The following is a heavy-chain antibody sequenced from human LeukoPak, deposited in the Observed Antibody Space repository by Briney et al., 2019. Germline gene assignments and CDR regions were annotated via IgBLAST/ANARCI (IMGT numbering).Heavy chain of an antibody. CDR2: INHSGST. V-gene: IGHV4-34*01. CDR1: GGSFSGYY. D-gene: IGHD3-10*01. Sequence: PSETLSLTCAVYGGSFSGYYWSWIRQPPGKGLEWIGEINHSGSTNYNPSLKSRVTISVDTSKNQFSLKLSSVIAADTAVYYCARLGSYGSGSYAGSYWGQGTLVTVSS. CDR3: ARLGSYGSGSYAGSY. J-gene: IGHJ4*02.